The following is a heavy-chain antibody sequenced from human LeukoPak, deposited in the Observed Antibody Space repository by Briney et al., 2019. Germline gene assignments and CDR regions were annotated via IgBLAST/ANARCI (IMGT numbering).Heavy chain of an antibody. CDR1: GFTFSSYA. J-gene: IGHJ4*02. V-gene: IGHV3-23*01. Sequence: GETLRLSCAASGFTFSSYAMSWVRQAPGKGLEWVSANSGSGGSTYYADSMKGRFTISRDNSKNTLYLQMNSLRAEDTAVYYCGSSSSWYLTIFDYWGQGTLVTVSS. CDR2: NSGSGGST. CDR3: GSSSSWYLTIFDY. D-gene: IGHD6-13*01.